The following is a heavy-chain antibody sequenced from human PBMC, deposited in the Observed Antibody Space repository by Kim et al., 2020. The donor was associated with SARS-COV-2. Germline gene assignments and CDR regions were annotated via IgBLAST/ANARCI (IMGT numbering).Heavy chain of an antibody. V-gene: IGHV3-23*01. J-gene: IGHJ4*02. D-gene: IGHD3-10*01. CDR1: GFTFFGHA. CDR2: IDGSYGTT. Sequence: GGSLRLSCTTSGFTFFGHAMSWVRQAPGKGLEWVSSIDGSYGTTYYVDSVKGRFSISRDDSRNTLYLQMSALRADDTATYYCLKGGWGWIGYYWVQGTLV. CDR3: LKGGWGWIGYY.